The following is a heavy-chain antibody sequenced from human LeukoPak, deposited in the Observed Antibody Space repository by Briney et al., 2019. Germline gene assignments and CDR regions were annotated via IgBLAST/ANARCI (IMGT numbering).Heavy chain of an antibody. CDR2: MNPNSGNT. CDR1: GYTFTSYD. Sequence: GASVKVSCKASGYTFTSYDINWVRQATGQGFEWMGWMNPNSGNTGYAQKFQGRVTITRNTSISTAYMELSSLRSEDTAVYYCAREAPYSSSWYSFFPGYYYYYMDVWGKGTTVTVSS. CDR3: AREAPYSSSWYSFFPGYYYYYMDV. J-gene: IGHJ6*03. D-gene: IGHD6-13*01. V-gene: IGHV1-8*03.